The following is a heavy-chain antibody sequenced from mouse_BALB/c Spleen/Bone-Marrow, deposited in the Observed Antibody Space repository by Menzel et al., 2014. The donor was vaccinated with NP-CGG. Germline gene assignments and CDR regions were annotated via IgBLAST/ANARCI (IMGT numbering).Heavy chain of an antibody. CDR1: GYNFTSYW. V-gene: IGHV1-55*01. Sequence: QVQLKESGAGRVKPGTSVTLSCKASGYNFTSYWVNWVKLRPGQGLEWIGDIYPVSASTNYNEKFRSKATLTVDTSSSTADMQLSNLASDDSALYYCASGVYYAMDYWGQGTSVTVSS. CDR3: ASGVYYAMDY. CDR2: IYPVSAST. J-gene: IGHJ4*01.